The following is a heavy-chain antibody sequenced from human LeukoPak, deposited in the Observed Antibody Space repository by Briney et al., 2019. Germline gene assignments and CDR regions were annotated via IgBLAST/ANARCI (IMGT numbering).Heavy chain of an antibody. CDR1: GYTFIDYY. Sequence: GASVKVSCKASGYTFIDYYMHWVRQAPGQGLEWVGWINPNRGDTNYAQKFQGRVTMTRDTSISTAYMELSRLRSDDTAVYYCARVGEYSSSLYYFDYWGQGTLVTVSS. J-gene: IGHJ4*02. V-gene: IGHV1-2*02. CDR3: ARVGEYSSSLYYFDY. CDR2: INPNRGDT. D-gene: IGHD6-13*01.